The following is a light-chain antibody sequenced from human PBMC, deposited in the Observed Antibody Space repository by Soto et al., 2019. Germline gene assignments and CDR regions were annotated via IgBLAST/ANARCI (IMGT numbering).Light chain of an antibody. J-gene: IGKJ1*01. CDR3: HQYHNFPRT. CDR2: KVS. Sequence: DIQLTQSPSTLSASVGDIVTITCRASQSINGWLAWYQQKPGQAPNVLIYKVSTLESGVPSRFTGSGQGTEFTLTVSSLQPDDFTTYSCHQYHNFPRTSGQGTKVE. CDR1: QSINGW. V-gene: IGKV1-5*03.